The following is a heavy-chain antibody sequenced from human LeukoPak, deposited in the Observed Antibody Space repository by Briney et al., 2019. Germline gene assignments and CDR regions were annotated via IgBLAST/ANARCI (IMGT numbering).Heavy chain of an antibody. J-gene: IGHJ3*02. CDR1: GFTVSSIY. CDR2: IYSGGST. Sequence: GGSLRLSCAASGFTVSSIYMSWVRQAPGKGLEWVSVIYSGGSTYYADSVKGRFTISRDNSKNTLYLQMNSLRAEDTAVYYCARDPGGPHTVKWDAFDIWGQGTMVTVSS. CDR3: ARDPGGPHTVKWDAFDI. V-gene: IGHV3-53*01. D-gene: IGHD2-2*02.